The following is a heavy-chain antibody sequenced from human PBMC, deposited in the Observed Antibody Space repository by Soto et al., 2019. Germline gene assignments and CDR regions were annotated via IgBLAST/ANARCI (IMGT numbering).Heavy chain of an antibody. CDR1: GFTFSNAW. D-gene: IGHD2-2*01. CDR2: IKSKTDGGTT. CDR3: TTERQVVVVPAAPYYGMDV. J-gene: IGHJ6*02. Sequence: EVQLVESGGGLVKPGGSPRLSCAASGFTFSNAWMNWVRQAPGKGPEWVGRIKSKTDGGTTDYAAPVKGRFTMSRDDTKNTLYLQMNSLKTEDTAVYYCTTERQVVVVPAAPYYGMDVWGQGTTVTVSS. V-gene: IGHV3-15*07.